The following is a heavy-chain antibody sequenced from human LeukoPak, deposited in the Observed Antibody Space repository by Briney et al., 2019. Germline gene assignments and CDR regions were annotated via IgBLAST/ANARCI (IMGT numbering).Heavy chain of an antibody. CDR3: ARDEGAKIAFAI. V-gene: IGHV1-69*06. D-gene: IGHD1-26*01. Sequence: ASVKVSCKAPGGTFSSYAISWVRQAPGQGLEWMGGIIPIFGTANYAQKFQGRVTINADKSTSTAYMELSSLRSEDTAVYYCARDEGAKIAFAIWGQGTMVTVSS. CDR1: GGTFSSYA. CDR2: IIPIFGTA. J-gene: IGHJ3*02.